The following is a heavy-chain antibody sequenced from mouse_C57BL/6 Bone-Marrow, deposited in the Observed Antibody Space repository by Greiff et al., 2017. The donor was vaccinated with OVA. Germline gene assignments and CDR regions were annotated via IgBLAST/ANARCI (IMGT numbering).Heavy chain of an antibody. J-gene: IGHJ1*03. CDR1: GYTFTSYW. CDR3: PRLLRGYFDV. CDR2: IHPNSGST. D-gene: IGHD1-1*01. Sequence: QVQLQQPGAELVKPGASVKLSCKASGYTFTSYWMHWVKQRPGQGLEWIGMIHPNSGSTNYNEKFKSKATLTVDKSSSTAYMQLSSLTSEDSAVYYCPRLLRGYFDVWGTGTTVTVSS. V-gene: IGHV1-64*01.